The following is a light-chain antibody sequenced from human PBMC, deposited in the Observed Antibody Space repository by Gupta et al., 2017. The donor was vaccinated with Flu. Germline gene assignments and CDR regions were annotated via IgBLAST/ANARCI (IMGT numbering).Light chain of an antibody. CDR2: DVS. J-gene: IGLJ1*01. CDR1: SSDVGGYNY. V-gene: IGLV2-11*01. Sequence: SSDVGGYNYVSWYQQHPGKAPKLMIYDVSKRPSGVPDRFSGSKSGNTASLTISGLQAEDEADYYCCSYAGSYTFYVFVTGTKVTVL. CDR3: CSYAGSYTFYV.